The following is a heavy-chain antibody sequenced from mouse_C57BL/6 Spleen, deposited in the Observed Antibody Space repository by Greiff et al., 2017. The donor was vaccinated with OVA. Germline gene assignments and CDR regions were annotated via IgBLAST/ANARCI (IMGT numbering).Heavy chain of an antibody. CDR1: GYTFTSYW. CDR2: IDPSDSYT. V-gene: IGHV1-69*01. CDR3: ARKRYYGTDY. Sequence: QVQLQQPGAELVMPGASVKLSCKASGYTFTSYWMHWMKQRPGQGLEWIGEIDPSDSYTNYNQKFKGKSTLTVDKSSSTAYMQLSSLTSEDSAVYYCARKRYYGTDYWGQGTTLTVSS. D-gene: IGHD1-1*01. J-gene: IGHJ2*01.